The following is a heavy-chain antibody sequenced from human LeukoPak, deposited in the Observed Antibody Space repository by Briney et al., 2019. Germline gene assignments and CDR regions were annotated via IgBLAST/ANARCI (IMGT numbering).Heavy chain of an antibody. CDR2: ISSSSGTV. Sequence: PGGSLRLSCAASGFTFSTYSMKWVRQAPGKGLEWVSYISSSSGTVYYADSVKGRFTISRDNAKNSLYLQMNSLRDEDTAVYYCAGPLTMVRGVEFFWGQGTPVTVSS. D-gene: IGHD3-10*01. CDR3: AGPLTMVRGVEFF. J-gene: IGHJ4*02. V-gene: IGHV3-48*02. CDR1: GFTFSTYS.